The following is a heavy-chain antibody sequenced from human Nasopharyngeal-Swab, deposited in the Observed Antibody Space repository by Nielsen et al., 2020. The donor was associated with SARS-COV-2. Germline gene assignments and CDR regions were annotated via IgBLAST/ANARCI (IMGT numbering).Heavy chain of an antibody. J-gene: IGHJ4*02. Sequence: SETLSLTCTVSGGSISSYYWSWIRQPPGKGLEWIGYIYYSGSTYYNPSLKSRVTISVDTSKNQFSLKLSSVTAADTAVYYCARETAMVRGYYFDYWGQGTLVTVSS. CDR3: ARETAMVRGYYFDY. CDR1: GGSISSYY. CDR2: IYYSGST. D-gene: IGHD3-10*01. V-gene: IGHV4-59*12.